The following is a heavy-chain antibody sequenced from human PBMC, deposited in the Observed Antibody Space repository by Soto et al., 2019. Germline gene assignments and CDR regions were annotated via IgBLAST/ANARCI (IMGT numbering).Heavy chain of an antibody. Sequence: GGSLRLSCAASGFTFSSYAMSWVRQAPGKGLEWVSAISGSGGSTYYADSVKGRFTISRDNSKNTLYLQMNSLRAEDTAVYYCAKDERTYYYYYGMDVWGQGTTVTVPS. CDR2: ISGSGGST. D-gene: IGHD1-1*01. CDR1: GFTFSSYA. CDR3: AKDERTYYYYYGMDV. J-gene: IGHJ6*02. V-gene: IGHV3-23*01.